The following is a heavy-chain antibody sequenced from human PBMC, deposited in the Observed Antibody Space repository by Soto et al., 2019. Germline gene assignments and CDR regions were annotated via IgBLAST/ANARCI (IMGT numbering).Heavy chain of an antibody. CDR3: ARDRTGGYSGYDSYYYYGMDV. J-gene: IGHJ6*02. CDR1: GFTFSSYG. Sequence: HPGGSLRLSCAASGFTFSSYGMHWVRQAPGKGLEWVAVIWYDGSNKYYADSVKGRFTISRDNSKNTLYLQMNSLRAEDTAVYYCARDRTGGYSGYDSYYYYGMDVWGQGTTVTVSS. V-gene: IGHV3-33*01. D-gene: IGHD5-12*01. CDR2: IWYDGSNK.